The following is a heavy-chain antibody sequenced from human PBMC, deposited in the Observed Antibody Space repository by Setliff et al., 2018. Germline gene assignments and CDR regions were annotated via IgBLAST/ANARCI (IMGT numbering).Heavy chain of an antibody. V-gene: IGHV1-18*01. J-gene: IGHJ5*02. CDR2: ISAYNGNT. CDR3: VRDRHSFVVPPEEAWFDP. Sequence: ASVKVSCKASGYTFSNFVFIWVRQAPGQGLEWMGWISAYNGNTNYAQRLRGRVTMTTDTSTNTAYMELRSLTSDDTAIYYCVRDRHSFVVPPEEAWFDPWGQGTLVTVSS. CDR1: GYTFSNFV. D-gene: IGHD2-2*01.